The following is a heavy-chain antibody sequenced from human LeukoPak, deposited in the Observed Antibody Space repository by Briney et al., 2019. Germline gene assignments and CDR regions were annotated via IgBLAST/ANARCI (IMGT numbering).Heavy chain of an antibody. V-gene: IGHV3-30*03. CDR1: GGSISSSS. J-gene: IGHJ4*02. CDR2: ISYDGSNK. CDR3: ARDYFDY. Sequence: LSLTCTVSGGSISSSSYYWGWIRQAPGKGLEWVAVISYDGSNKYYADSVKGRFTISRDNSKNTLYLQMNSLRAEDTAVYYCARDYFDYWGQGTLVTVSS.